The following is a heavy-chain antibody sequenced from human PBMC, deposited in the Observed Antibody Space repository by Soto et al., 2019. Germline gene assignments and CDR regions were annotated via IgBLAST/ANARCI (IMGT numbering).Heavy chain of an antibody. D-gene: IGHD6-19*01. CDR3: ARQAGVAVAGFDY. V-gene: IGHV4-34*01. CDR2: VYYTGST. CDR1: GGSFSGYY. J-gene: IGHJ4*02. Sequence: PSETLSLTCAVYGGSFSGYYWGWIRQPPGKGLEWIATVYYTGSTYYSPSLKSRVIISVDTSKNQFSLKLSSVTAADTAVYYCARQAGVAVAGFDYWGQGTLVTVSS.